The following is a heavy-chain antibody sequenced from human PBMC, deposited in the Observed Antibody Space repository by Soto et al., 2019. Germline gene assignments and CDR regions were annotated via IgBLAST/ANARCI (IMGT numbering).Heavy chain of an antibody. J-gene: IGHJ4*02. CDR2: IKRDGSET. Sequence: EVQLVQSGGGLVQPGGSLRRSCAASGFSFGSYWMDWVRQAPGKGLQWVANIKRDGSETYYEDSVRGRFTISRDNAKKSLYLQMNSLGGEDTAIYFRARGASQWLVGDYWGQGALVTAAS. CDR3: ARGASQWLVGDY. V-gene: IGHV3-7*01. D-gene: IGHD6-19*01. CDR1: GFSFGSYW.